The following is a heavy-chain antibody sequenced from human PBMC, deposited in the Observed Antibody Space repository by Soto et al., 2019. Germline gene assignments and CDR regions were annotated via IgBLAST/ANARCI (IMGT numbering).Heavy chain of an antibody. CDR1: GFTFSSYA. CDR3: AKHTYYDSTVYYYFDY. J-gene: IGHJ4*02. Sequence: GGSLRLSCAASGFTFSSYAMSWVRQAPGKGLEWVSAISGSGGSAYYADSVKGRFTISSDNSKNTLYLQMNSLKADDTAVYSCAKHTYYDSTVYYYFDYWGQGTLVTVSS. D-gene: IGHD3-22*01. V-gene: IGHV3-23*01. CDR2: ISGSGGSA.